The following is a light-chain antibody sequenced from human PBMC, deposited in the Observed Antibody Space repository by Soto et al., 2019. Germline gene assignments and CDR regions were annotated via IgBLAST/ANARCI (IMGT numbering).Light chain of an antibody. CDR3: QQYNYWPPWT. Sequence: EIVLPHSPATLSLSPGERATLSCRASQSVSSYLAWYQQKPGQAPRLLIYDASARATGIPARFSGSGSGTEFTLTISSLQSEDFAVYYCQQYNYWPPWTFGQGTKVDIK. J-gene: IGKJ1*01. V-gene: IGKV3-15*01. CDR2: DAS. CDR1: QSVSSY.